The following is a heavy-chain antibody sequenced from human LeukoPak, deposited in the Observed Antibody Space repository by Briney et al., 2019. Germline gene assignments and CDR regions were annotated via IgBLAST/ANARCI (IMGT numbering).Heavy chain of an antibody. D-gene: IGHD3-10*01. CDR2: MNPNSGNT. CDR3: ARSRLLWFGELFSENSHFDY. Sequence: GASVKVSCKASGYTFTSYDINWVRQATGQGLEWMGWMNPNSGNTGYAQKFQGRVTMTRDTSTSTVYMELSSLRSEDTAVYYCARSRLLWFGELFSENSHFDYWGQGTLVTVSS. J-gene: IGHJ4*02. CDR1: GYTFTSYD. V-gene: IGHV1-8*01.